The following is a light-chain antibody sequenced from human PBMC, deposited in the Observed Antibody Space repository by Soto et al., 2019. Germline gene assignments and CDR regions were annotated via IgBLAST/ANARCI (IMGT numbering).Light chain of an antibody. Sequence: QSVLTQPASVSGSLGQSITTSCTATNSDVGDYNFVSWFQQHPGRAPKVMIYEVTKRPSDISDRFSGSKSGNTASLTISGLQAEDQATYYCSSYSSTTRWIFGGGTKLTVL. CDR3: SSYSSTTRWI. J-gene: IGLJ3*02. V-gene: IGLV2-14*01. CDR1: NSDVGDYNF. CDR2: EVT.